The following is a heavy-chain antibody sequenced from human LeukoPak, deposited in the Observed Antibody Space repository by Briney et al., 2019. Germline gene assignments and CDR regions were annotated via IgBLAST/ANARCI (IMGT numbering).Heavy chain of an antibody. CDR3: ARGDRAGYNAQCAFDI. J-gene: IGHJ3*02. Sequence: PGGSLRLSCAASGFTFSDHYMSWIRQGPGKGLEWVSYISGSGRTINYADSVKGRFTISRDNSKNTLYLQLNSLRAEDTAVYYCARGDRAGYNAQCAFDIWGQGTMVTVSS. D-gene: IGHD5-24*01. V-gene: IGHV3-11*04. CDR1: GFTFSDHY. CDR2: ISGSGRTI.